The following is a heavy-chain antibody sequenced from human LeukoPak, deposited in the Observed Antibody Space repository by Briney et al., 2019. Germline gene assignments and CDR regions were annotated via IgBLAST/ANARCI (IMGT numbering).Heavy chain of an antibody. D-gene: IGHD3-10*01. CDR1: GGSLSSSNW. V-gene: IGHV4-4*02. CDR3: ARDSSPFTMVRGVMMGWFDP. J-gene: IGHJ5*02. Sequence: SETLSLTCAVSGGSLSSSNWWSWARQPPGKGLEWIGEIYQSGSTNYNPSLKSRVTISVDKSKNQSSLKLSSVTAADTAVYYCARDSSPFTMVRGVMMGWFDPWGQGTLVTVSS. CDR2: IYQSGST.